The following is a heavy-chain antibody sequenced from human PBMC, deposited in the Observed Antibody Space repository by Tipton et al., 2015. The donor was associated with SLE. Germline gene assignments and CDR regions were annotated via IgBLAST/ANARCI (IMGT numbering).Heavy chain of an antibody. D-gene: IGHD1-26*01. Sequence: GLVKPSQTLSLTCAISGDSVSSNSAAWNWIRQSPSRGLEWLGRTYYRSKWYNDYAVSVKSRITINPDTSKNQFSLQLNSVTAADTAVYYCARAEVGATLVWFDPWGQGTLVTVSS. CDR2: TYYRSKWYN. CDR1: GDSVSSNSAA. V-gene: IGHV6-1*01. J-gene: IGHJ5*02. CDR3: ARAEVGATLVWFDP.